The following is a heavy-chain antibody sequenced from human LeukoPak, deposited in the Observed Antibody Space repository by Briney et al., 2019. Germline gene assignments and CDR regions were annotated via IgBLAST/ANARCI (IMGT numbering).Heavy chain of an antibody. CDR3: ARDWSSSSGLDY. CDR2: IRQDGSGT. D-gene: IGHD6-6*01. Sequence: GGPLRLSCAASGFSLSDYWMTWVRQAPGKGLEWVAYIRQDGSGTYDVDSLKGRFTISRDNAKNSLYSEMNSLRVEDTAVYYCARDWSSSSGLDYWGQGTLVTVSS. V-gene: IGHV3-7*01. J-gene: IGHJ4*02. CDR1: GFSLSDYW.